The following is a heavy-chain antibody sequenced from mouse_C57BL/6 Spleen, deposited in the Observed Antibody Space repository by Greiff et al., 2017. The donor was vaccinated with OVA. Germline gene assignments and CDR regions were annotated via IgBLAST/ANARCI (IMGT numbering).Heavy chain of an antibody. D-gene: IGHD4-1*01. Sequence: EVQLVESGGGLVKPGGSLKLSCAASGFTFSSYTMSWVRQTPEKRLDWVATISGGGGNTYYPDSVKGRFTISRDNAKNTLYLQMSSLRSEDTALCYCERIELGSRDFDGWGTGTTVTVAS. CDR3: ERIELGSRDFDG. CDR1: GFTFSSYT. J-gene: IGHJ1*03. V-gene: IGHV5-9*01. CDR2: ISGGGGNT.